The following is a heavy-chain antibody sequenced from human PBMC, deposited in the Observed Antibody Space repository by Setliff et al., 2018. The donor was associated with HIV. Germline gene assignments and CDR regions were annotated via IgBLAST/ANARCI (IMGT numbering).Heavy chain of an antibody. D-gene: IGHD4-4*01. CDR1: GYSISSGYY. J-gene: IGHJ3*02. V-gene: IGHV4-38-2*02. CDR2: IYHSGST. Sequence: PSETLSLTCTVSGYSISSGYYWGWIRQPPGKGLEWIGSIYHSGSTYYNPSLKSRVTISVDTSKNQFSLKLSSVTAADTAVYYCARDPRSPVRAFDIWGQGTMVTVSS. CDR3: ARDPRSPVRAFDI.